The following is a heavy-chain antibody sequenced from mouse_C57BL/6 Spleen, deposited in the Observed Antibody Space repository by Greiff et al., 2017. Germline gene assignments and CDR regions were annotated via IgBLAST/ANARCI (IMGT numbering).Heavy chain of an antibody. D-gene: IGHD2-1*01. Sequence: VKLQESGAELVRPGTSVKVSCKASGYAFTNYLIEWVKQRPGQGLEWIGVINPGSGGTNYNEKFKGKATLTADKSSSTAYMQLSSLTSEDSAVYFCARSKDGNYGNYWGQGTTLTVSS. CDR3: ARSKDGNYGNY. V-gene: IGHV1-54*01. CDR2: INPGSGGT. CDR1: GYAFTNYL. J-gene: IGHJ2*01.